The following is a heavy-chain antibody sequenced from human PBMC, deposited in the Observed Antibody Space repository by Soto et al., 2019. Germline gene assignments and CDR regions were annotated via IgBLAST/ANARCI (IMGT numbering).Heavy chain of an antibody. D-gene: IGHD2-2*01. Sequence: ASVKVSCKASGYTFTGHYMHWVRQAPGQGLEWMGWINPNSGGTNYAQKFQGWVTMTRDTSISTAYMELSRLRSDDTAVYYCAVTVVPAASSYYGMDVWGQGTTVTVSS. J-gene: IGHJ6*02. CDR1: GYTFTGHY. CDR2: INPNSGGT. V-gene: IGHV1-2*04. CDR3: AVTVVPAASSYYGMDV.